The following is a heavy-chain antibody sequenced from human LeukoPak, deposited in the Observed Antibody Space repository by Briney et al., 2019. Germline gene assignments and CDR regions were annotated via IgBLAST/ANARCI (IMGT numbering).Heavy chain of an antibody. CDR1: GYTFIAYY. CDR3: ARRYQLLFNAMDV. CDR2: INPNSGDT. J-gene: IGHJ6*02. D-gene: IGHD2-2*01. V-gene: IGHV1-2*02. Sequence: ASVKVSCKASGYTFIAYYIHWVRQAPGQGLEWMGWINPNSGDTNSAQQFQGRVTITRDTSISTAYMELSRLTSDDTAVYYCARRYQLLFNAMDVWGQGTTVTVSS.